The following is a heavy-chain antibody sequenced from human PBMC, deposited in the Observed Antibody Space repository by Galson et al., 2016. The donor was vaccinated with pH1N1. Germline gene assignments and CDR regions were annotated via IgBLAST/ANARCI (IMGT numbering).Heavy chain of an antibody. CDR3: ARSIGNIGAH. CDR2: ISVSSLST. Sequence: SLRLSCAASGXTFTNYAIHWVRQAPGKGLEWVSFISVSSLSTXYADSVKGRFTISRDTSKNTVYLQMNSLRAEDTAVYYCARSIGNIGAHWGQGTLVTVSS. D-gene: IGHD5-12*01. V-gene: IGHV3-23*01. CDR1: GXTFTNYA. J-gene: IGHJ4*02.